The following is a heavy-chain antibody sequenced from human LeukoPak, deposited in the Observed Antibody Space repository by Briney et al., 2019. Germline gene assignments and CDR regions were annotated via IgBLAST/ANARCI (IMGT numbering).Heavy chain of an antibody. CDR2: ISSSSSYI. J-gene: IGHJ3*02. CDR3: ARLSRGSGRDAFDI. D-gene: IGHD3-10*01. V-gene: IGHV3-21*01. CDR1: GFTFSSYS. Sequence: PGGSLRLSCAASGFTFSSYSMNWVRQAPGKGLEWVSSISSSSSYIYYADSVKGRSTISRDNAKNSLYLQMNSLRAEDTAVYYCARLSRGSGRDAFDIWGQGTMVTVSS.